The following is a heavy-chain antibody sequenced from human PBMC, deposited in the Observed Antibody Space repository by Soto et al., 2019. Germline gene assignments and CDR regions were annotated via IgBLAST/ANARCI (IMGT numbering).Heavy chain of an antibody. CDR3: AKDSLSMWLGSGSKHNDY. Sequence: GGSLRLSCAASGFTFSSYGMHWVRQAPGKGLEWVAVISYDGSNKYYADSVKGRFTISRDNSKNTLYLQMNSLRAEDTAVYYCAKDSLSMWLGSGSKHNDYWGQGTLVTVSS. V-gene: IGHV3-30*18. J-gene: IGHJ4*02. CDR1: GFTFSSYG. D-gene: IGHD3-10*01. CDR2: ISYDGSNK.